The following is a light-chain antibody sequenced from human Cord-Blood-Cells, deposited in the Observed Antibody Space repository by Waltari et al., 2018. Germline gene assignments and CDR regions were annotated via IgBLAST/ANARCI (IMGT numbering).Light chain of an antibody. CDR3: LLYYGGAQLV. CDR2: STS. J-gene: IGLJ3*02. V-gene: IGLV7-43*01. CDR1: TGAVTSGSY. Sequence: QTVVTQEPSLTVSPGGTVTLTCASTTGAVTSGSYPNLFHQKPGQAPRALIYSTSNQHSWTPARFSGSLLGGKAALTLSGVQPEDEAGYYCLLYYGGAQLVFGGGTKLTVL.